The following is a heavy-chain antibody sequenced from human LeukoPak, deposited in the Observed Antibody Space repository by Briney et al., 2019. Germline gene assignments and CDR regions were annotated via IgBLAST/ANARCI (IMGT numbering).Heavy chain of an antibody. CDR3: ARDLGGGSCYYFDY. Sequence: PGGSLRLSCAASGFTFSSYSMNWVRQAPGKGLEWISYISSSSSTIYFADSVKGRFTISRDNAKNSLYLQMNSLRAEDTAVYYCARDLGGGSCYYFDYWGQGTLVTVSS. CDR1: GFTFSSYS. CDR2: ISSSSSTI. D-gene: IGHD2-15*01. J-gene: IGHJ4*02. V-gene: IGHV3-48*04.